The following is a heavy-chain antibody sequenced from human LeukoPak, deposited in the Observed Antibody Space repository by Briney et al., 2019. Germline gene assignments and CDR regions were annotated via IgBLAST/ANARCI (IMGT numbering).Heavy chain of an antibody. CDR3: AKGGGSIGRSYYFDY. D-gene: IGHD2-15*01. J-gene: IGHJ4*02. CDR2: ISSSSSYI. V-gene: IGHV3-21*01. Sequence: GGSLRLSCAASGLTFSSYSMNWVRQAPGKGLEWVSSISSSSSYIYYADSVKGRFTISRDNPKTTMNLQMNSLRAEDTAVYYCAKGGGSIGRSYYFDYWGQGTLVTVSS. CDR1: GLTFSSYS.